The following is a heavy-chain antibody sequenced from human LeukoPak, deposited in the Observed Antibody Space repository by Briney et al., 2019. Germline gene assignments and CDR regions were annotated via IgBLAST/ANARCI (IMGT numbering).Heavy chain of an antibody. Sequence: ASVKVSCKASGGTFSSYAISWVRQAPGQGLEWMGRIIPILGIANYAQKFQGRVTITADKSTSTAYMELSSLRSEDTAVYYCARPGLASYDFWSGKAFDIWGQGTMVTVSS. J-gene: IGHJ3*02. V-gene: IGHV1-69*04. CDR3: ARPGLASYDFWSGKAFDI. CDR2: IIPILGIA. D-gene: IGHD3-3*01. CDR1: GGTFSSYA.